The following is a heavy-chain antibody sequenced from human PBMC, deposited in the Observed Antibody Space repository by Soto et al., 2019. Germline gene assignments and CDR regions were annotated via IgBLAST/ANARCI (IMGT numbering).Heavy chain of an antibody. V-gene: IGHV3-30-3*01. D-gene: IGHD6-19*01. CDR2: ISYDGSNK. CDR3: ARGLIAVAGTFDY. CDR1: GFTFSSYA. J-gene: IGHJ4*02. Sequence: QVQLVESGGGVVQPGRSLRLSCAASGFTFSSYAMHWVRQAPGKGLEWVAVISYDGSNKYYADSVKGRLTISRDNSKNTLYLQMNSLRAEDTAVYYCARGLIAVAGTFDYWGQGTLVTVSS.